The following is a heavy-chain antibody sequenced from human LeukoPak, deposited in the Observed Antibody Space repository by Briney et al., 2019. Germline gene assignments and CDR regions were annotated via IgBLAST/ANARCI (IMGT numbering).Heavy chain of an antibody. CDR2: ISYDGSNK. V-gene: IGHV3-30*18. J-gene: IGHJ4*02. Sequence: PGGSLRLSCAASGFTLSSYGMHWVRQAPGKGLEWVAAISYDGSNKYYADSGKGRFTISRDNSKNTLYLQMNSLRAEDTAVYYCAKGGSLDYDFWSGYGGYFDYWGQGTLVTVSS. CDR3: AKGGSLDYDFWSGYGGYFDY. D-gene: IGHD3-3*01. CDR1: GFTLSSYG.